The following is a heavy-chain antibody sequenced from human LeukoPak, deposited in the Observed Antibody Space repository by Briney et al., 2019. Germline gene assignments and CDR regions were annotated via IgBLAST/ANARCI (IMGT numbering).Heavy chain of an antibody. V-gene: IGHV3-23*01. CDR1: GFTFSRYG. D-gene: IGHD6-13*01. J-gene: IGHJ4*02. CDR3: AKMEAAAGFDY. CDR2: ISGSGGST. Sequence: GGSLRLSCAGSGFTFSRYGMHWVRQAPGKGLEWVSAISGSGGSTYYADSVKGRFTISRDNSKNTLYLQMNSLRAEDTAVYYCAKMEAAAGFDYWGQGTLVTVSS.